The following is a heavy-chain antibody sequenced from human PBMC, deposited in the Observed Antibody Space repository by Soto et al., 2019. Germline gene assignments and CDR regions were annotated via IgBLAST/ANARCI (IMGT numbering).Heavy chain of an antibody. CDR2: IYYSGST. CDR3: ARVMPGLYYYGMDV. CDR1: GGSISSGGYY. D-gene: IGHD2-2*01. V-gene: IGHV4-31*03. J-gene: IGHJ6*02. Sequence: TLSLTCTVSGGSISSGGYYWSWIRQHPGKGLEWIGYIYYSGSTYYNPSLKSRVTISVDTSKNQFSLKLSSVTAADTAVYYCARVMPGLYYYGMDVWGQGTTVTVSS.